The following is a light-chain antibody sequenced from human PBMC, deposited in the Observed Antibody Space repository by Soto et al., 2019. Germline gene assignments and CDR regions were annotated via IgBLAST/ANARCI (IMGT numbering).Light chain of an antibody. CDR2: DVS. CDR1: QSISSW. Sequence: DIQMTQSPSTLSASVGDRVTITCRASQSISSWLAWYQQKPGKAPKLLIYDVSSLESGVPSRFSGSGSGTDFTLTISRLEPEDFAVYYCQQYGSRITFGQGTRLEI. V-gene: IGKV1-5*01. CDR3: QQYGSRIT. J-gene: IGKJ5*01.